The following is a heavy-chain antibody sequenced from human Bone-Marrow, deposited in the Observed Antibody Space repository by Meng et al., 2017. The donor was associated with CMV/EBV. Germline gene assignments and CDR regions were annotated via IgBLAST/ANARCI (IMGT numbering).Heavy chain of an antibody. CDR3: ARDFILYQLTYLVVPAAMDIRYYYGMDV. CDR1: GYTFTSYD. Sequence: ASVKVSCKASGYTFTSYDINWVRQATGQGLEWMGWMNPNSGGTNYAQKFQGRVTMTRDTSISTAYMELSRLRSDDTAVYYCARDFILYQLTYLVVPAAMDIRYYYGMDVWGQGTTVTVSS. J-gene: IGHJ6*02. CDR2: MNPNSGGT. V-gene: IGHV1-2*02. D-gene: IGHD2-2*01.